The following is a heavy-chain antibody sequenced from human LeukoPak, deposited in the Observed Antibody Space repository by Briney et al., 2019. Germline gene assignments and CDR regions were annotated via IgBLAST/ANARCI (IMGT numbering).Heavy chain of an antibody. CDR3: ARGRGIVAACSWFDP. CDR2: ISGSGGRT. D-gene: IGHD6-13*01. CDR1: RFTFSSYA. V-gene: IGHV3-23*01. Sequence: GGSLRLSCAASRFTFSSYAMNWVRQAPGRGLEWVSLISGSGGRTHYADSVKGRFNISRDNSKNTLFLQMNSLRAEDTAIYYCARGRGIVAACSWFDPWGQGTLVIISS. J-gene: IGHJ5*02.